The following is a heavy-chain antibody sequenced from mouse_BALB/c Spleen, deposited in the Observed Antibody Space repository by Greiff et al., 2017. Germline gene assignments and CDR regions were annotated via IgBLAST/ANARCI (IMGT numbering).Heavy chain of an antibody. CDR2: ISSGGSYT. D-gene: IGHD4-1*01. CDR1: GFTFSSYA. J-gene: IGHJ4*01. Sequence: DVMLVESGGGLVKPGGSLKLSCAASGFTFSSYAMSWVRQSPEKRLEWVAEISSGGSYTYYPDTVTGRFTISRDNAKNTLYLEMSSLRSEDTAMYYCARKSWDDYAMDYWGQGTSVTVSS. V-gene: IGHV5-9-4*01. CDR3: ARKSWDDYAMDY.